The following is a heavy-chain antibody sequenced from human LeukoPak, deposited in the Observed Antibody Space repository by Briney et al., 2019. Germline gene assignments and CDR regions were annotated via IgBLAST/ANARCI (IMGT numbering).Heavy chain of an antibody. V-gene: IGHV4-39*07. CDR3: ARDLRYFSL. CDR1: GGSISSSSYY. D-gene: IGHD3-9*01. J-gene: IGHJ1*01. CDR2: VYKTGST. Sequence: PSETLSLTCTVSGGSISSSSYYWGWIRQPPGKGLEWIGSVYKTGSTYYNPSLQGRVTISRDTSKNQFSLKLSSVTAADTAVYYCARDLRYFSLWGQGTLVTVSS.